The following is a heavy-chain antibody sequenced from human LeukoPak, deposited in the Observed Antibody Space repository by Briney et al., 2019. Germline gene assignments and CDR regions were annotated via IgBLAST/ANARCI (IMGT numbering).Heavy chain of an antibody. CDR3: ARDEVGATVFDY. J-gene: IGHJ4*02. D-gene: IGHD1-26*01. CDR2: NSGNGNS. CDR1: GGSISNYY. Sequence: PSETLSLTCIVSGGSISNYYWSWIRQPAGKGLEWIGRNSGNGNSNYNPSLKSRVTISVDKSKNQFSLNLRSVTAADTAVYYCARDEVGATVFDYWGKGTLVTVSS. V-gene: IGHV4-4*07.